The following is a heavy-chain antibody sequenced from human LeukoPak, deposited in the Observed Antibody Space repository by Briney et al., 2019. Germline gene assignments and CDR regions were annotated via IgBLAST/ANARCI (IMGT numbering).Heavy chain of an antibody. V-gene: IGHV3-21*01. J-gene: IGHJ4*02. Sequence: GGSLRLSCAASGFTFSSYNMNWVRQAPGKGLEWVSSISSSSSYIYYADSVKGRFTISRDNAKNSLYLQMNSLRAEDTAVYYCARVTGGDYFDYWGQGTLVTVSS. CDR1: GFTFSSYN. CDR2: ISSSSSYI. D-gene: IGHD4-17*01. CDR3: ARVTGGDYFDY.